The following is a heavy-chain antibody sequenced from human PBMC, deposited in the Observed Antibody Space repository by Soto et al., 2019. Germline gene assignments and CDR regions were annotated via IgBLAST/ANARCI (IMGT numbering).Heavy chain of an antibody. CDR2: ISGSGGST. Sequence: EVQLLESGGGLVQPGGSLRLSCAASGFTLTSYAINWVRQAPGKGLEWVSAISGSGGSTYYADSVRGRFTISRDNSKNTVYLKRNSLRVEDTAVFYWARQRPRVVMTTGTAFKIWGKGTMFTVSS. CDR3: ARQRPRVVMTTGTAFKI. D-gene: IGHD4-17*01. CDR1: GFTLTSYA. J-gene: IGHJ3*02. V-gene: IGHV3-23*01.